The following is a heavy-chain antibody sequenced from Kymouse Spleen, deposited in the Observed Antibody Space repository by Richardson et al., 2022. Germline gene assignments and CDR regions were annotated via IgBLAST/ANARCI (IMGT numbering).Heavy chain of an antibody. Sequence: QVQLQESGPGLVKPSQTLSLTCTVSGGSISSGGYYWSWIRQHPGKGLEWIGYIYYSGSTYYNPSLKSRVTISVDTSKNQFSLKLSSVTAADTAVYYCARDGDYYGSGSYAWFDPWGQGTLVTVSS. D-gene: IGHD3-10*01. V-gene: IGHV4-31*03. CDR1: GGSISSGGYY. CDR2: IYYSGST. CDR3: ARDGDYYGSGSYAWFDP. J-gene: IGHJ5*02.